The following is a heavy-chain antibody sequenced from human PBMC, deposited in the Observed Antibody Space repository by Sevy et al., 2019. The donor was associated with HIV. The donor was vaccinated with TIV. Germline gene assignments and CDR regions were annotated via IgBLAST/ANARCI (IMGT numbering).Heavy chain of an antibody. V-gene: IGHV1-69*13. CDR3: ARDGGYYDSSGYYFSY. CDR1: GGTFSSYA. D-gene: IGHD3-22*01. J-gene: IGHJ4*02. Sequence: ASVKVSCKASGGTFSSYAISWVRQAPGQGLEWMGGIIPIFGTANYAQKFQGRVTITADESTSTAYMELSNLRSEDTAVYYCARDGGYYDSSGYYFSYWGQGTLVTVSS. CDR2: IIPIFGTA.